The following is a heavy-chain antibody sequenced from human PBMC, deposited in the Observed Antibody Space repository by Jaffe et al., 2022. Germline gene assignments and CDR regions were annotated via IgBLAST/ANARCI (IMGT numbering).Heavy chain of an antibody. CDR2: IYHSGST. Sequence: QVQLQESGPGLVKPSETLSLTCAVSGYSISSGYYWGWIRQPPGKGLEWIGSIYHSGSTYYNPSLKSRVTISVDTSKNQFSLKLSSVTAADTAVYYCARREFGGYSYGYEDAFDIWGQGTMVTVSS. J-gene: IGHJ3*02. D-gene: IGHD5-18*01. CDR3: ARREFGGYSYGYEDAFDI. CDR1: GYSISSGYY. V-gene: IGHV4-38-2*01.